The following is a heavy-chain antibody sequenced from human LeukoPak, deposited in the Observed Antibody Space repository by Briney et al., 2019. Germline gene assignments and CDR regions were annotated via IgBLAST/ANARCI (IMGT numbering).Heavy chain of an antibody. D-gene: IGHD2-2*01. J-gene: IGHJ6*03. CDR3: ARDVVGYSTSLGSYYYYMDV. V-gene: IGHV4-61*02. CDR2: IYTSGST. Sequence: SETLSLTCTVSGGSISSGSYYWNWIRQPAGKGLEWIGRIYTSGSTNYNPSLKSRVTISVDTSKNQFSLKLSYVTAADTAVYYCARDVVGYSTSLGSYYYYMDVWGKGTTVTVSS. CDR1: GGSISSGSYY.